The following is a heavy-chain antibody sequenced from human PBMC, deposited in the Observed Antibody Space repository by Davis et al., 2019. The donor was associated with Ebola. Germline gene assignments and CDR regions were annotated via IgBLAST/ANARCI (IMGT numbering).Heavy chain of an antibody. CDR3: AKDRAIFGSLGY. Sequence: PGGSLRLSCAASGFTFNNYAMSWVRQAPGKGLEWVSAISASGGSTYYADSVKGRFTISRDNSKNTLYLEMNSLRAEDTAVYYCAKDRAIFGSLGYWGQGTLVTVSS. D-gene: IGHD3-3*01. J-gene: IGHJ4*02. V-gene: IGHV3-23*01. CDR2: ISASGGST. CDR1: GFTFNNYA.